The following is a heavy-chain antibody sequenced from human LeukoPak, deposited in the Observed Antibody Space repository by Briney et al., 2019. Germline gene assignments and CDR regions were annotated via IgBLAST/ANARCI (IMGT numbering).Heavy chain of an antibody. CDR1: GFTFISSA. D-gene: IGHD3-22*01. Sequence: ASVKVSCETSGFTFISSAVQWVRQARGQRLEWIGWIVVGSGNTNYAQKFRERVTITRDMSTSTAYMELSSLRSEDTAVYYCAADPSYSSGYRYYFDYWGQGTLVTVSS. J-gene: IGHJ4*02. V-gene: IGHV1-58*01. CDR2: IVVGSGNT. CDR3: AADPSYSSGYRYYFDY.